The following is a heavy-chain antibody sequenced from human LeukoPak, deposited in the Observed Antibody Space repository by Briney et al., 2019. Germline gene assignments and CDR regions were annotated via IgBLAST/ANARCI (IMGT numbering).Heavy chain of an antibody. Sequence: GGSLKLSCAASGFTLSDSAIHWVRQAPGKGLEWVSVIYSDGRTDYADSVKGRFTSSRDNSKNTLYLQMNSLRAEDTAVYYCARDFYGGNSFDYWGQGTLVTVSS. D-gene: IGHD4-23*01. CDR2: IYSDGRT. CDR3: ARDFYGGNSFDY. CDR1: GFTLSDSA. V-gene: IGHV3-66*01. J-gene: IGHJ4*02.